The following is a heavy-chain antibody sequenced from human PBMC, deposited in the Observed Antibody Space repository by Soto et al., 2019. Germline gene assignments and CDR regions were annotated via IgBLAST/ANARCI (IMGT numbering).Heavy chain of an antibody. J-gene: IGHJ6*02. CDR2: ISYDGSNK. V-gene: IGHV3-30-3*01. Sequence: GGSLRLSCAASGFTFSSYAMHWVRQAPGKGLEWVAVISYDGSNKYYADSVKGRFTISRDNSKNTLYLQMNSLRAEDTAVYYCARVKLELSTYGVSYDYYGMDVWGQGTTVTVSS. CDR1: GFTFSSYA. CDR3: ARVKLELSTYGVSYDYYGMDV. D-gene: IGHD1-7*01.